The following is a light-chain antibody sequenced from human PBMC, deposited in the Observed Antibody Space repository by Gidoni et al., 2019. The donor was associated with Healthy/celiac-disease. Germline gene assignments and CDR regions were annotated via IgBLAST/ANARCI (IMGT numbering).Light chain of an antibody. Sequence: TLAPATLSVSPGERATLSCRASQSVSSNLAWYQQKPGQAPRLLIYGASTRATGIPARFSGSGSGTEFTLTISSLQSEDFAVYYCQQYNNWPPRTFGQGTKVEIK. J-gene: IGKJ1*01. V-gene: IGKV3-15*01. CDR3: QQYNNWPPRT. CDR1: QSVSSN. CDR2: GAS.